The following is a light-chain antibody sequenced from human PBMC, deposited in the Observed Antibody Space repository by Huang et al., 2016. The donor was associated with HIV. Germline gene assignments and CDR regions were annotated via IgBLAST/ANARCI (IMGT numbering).Light chain of an antibody. CDR1: QIISSY. J-gene: IGKJ1*01. CDR3: QQSYSSTWT. Sequence: DIQMTQSPSSLSASVGDKVTITCRASQIISSYLNWYQQRPGKAPNLLIYAASNLQSGVPLRFSGSGSGTNCTLTISSLQPEDFATYYCQQSYSSTWTFGQGTKVEIK. V-gene: IGKV1-39*01. CDR2: AAS.